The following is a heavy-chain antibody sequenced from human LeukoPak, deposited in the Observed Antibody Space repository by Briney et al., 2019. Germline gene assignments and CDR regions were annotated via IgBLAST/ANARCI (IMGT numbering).Heavy chain of an antibody. V-gene: IGHV3-11*04. CDR1: VFSLRNDY. J-gene: IGHJ4*02. CDR2: IGSGGGTR. D-gene: IGHD6-19*01. CDR3: ASFPSSGWYVSWHDF. Sequence: VGSLRLSCTASVFSLRNDYMSCVCQAPGKGLEWGSYIGSGGGTRYYADSVKGRFTISRDNGKYSLYLQMNSLRAEDTAVYYWASFPSSGWYVSWHDFWGQGTLVTVSS.